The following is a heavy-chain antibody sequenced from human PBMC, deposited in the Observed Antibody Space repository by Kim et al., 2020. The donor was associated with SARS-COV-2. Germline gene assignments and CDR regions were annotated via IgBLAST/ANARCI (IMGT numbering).Heavy chain of an antibody. CDR2: IWYDGSNK. CDR1: GFTFSSYG. CDR3: AKDISGVDFWSGYYPPNYYYGMDV. J-gene: IGHJ6*02. V-gene: IGHV3-33*06. D-gene: IGHD3-3*01. Sequence: GGSLRLSCAASGFTFSSYGMHWVRQAPGKGLEWVAVIWYDGSNKYYADSVKGRFTISRDNSKNTLYLQMNSLRAEDTAVYYCAKDISGVDFWSGYYPPNYYYGMDVWGQGTTVTVS.